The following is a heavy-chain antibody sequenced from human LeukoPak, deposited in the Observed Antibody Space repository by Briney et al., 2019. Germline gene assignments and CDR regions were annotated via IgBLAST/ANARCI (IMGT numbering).Heavy chain of an antibody. CDR2: IYYSGST. D-gene: IGHD2-15*01. CDR1: GGSISSYY. Sequence: SETLSLTCTVSGGSISSYYWGWIRQSPGKGLEWIGSIYYSGSTYNNPSLKSRVTISVDTSKNQFSLKLSSVTAADTAVYYCASPYCSGGSCLPYFDYWGQGTLVTVSS. J-gene: IGHJ4*02. CDR3: ASPYCSGGSCLPYFDY. V-gene: IGHV4-39*01.